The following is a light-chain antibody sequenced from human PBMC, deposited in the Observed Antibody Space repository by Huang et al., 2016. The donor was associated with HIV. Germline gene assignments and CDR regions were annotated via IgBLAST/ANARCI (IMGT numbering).Light chain of an antibody. CDR1: QSLVHSDGNTF. J-gene: IGKJ1*01. CDR3: RQRTHWPPGRT. V-gene: IGKV2-30*02. Sequence: DVVMTQSPLSLPVTLGQPASISCRSSQSLVHSDGNTFLNWFQQRPGQSPRRLIYKGANRDCWEQDRCSGSGSGTDFTLKISRGEAEDVGAYYCRQRTHWPPGRTFGQGTK. CDR2: KGA.